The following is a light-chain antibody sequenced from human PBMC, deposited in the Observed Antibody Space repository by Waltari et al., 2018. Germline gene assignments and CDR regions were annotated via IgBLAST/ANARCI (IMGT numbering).Light chain of an antibody. CDR3: QQSYRTPPYT. V-gene: IGKV1-39*01. Sequence: DIQMTQSPSSLSAFVGDRVTITCRASQDIKKDLHWYQEKPGKAPILLIYGESILRPGVPARFSGTGSGTDFTLTVSGVQPEDVATYYCQQSYRTPPYTFGQGTKVEI. J-gene: IGKJ2*01. CDR1: QDIKKD. CDR2: GES.